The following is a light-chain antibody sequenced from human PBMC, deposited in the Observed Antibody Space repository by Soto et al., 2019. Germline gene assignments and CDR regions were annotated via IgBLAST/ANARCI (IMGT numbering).Light chain of an antibody. J-gene: IGLJ2*01. Sequence: QSALTQPASVSGSPGQSITISCTGTSSDVGGYNYVSWYQQHPGKAPKLMIYDVSNRPSGVSNRFSGSKSGNTASLTISGPQAEDEADYYCSSYTSSSSSVFGGGTKVTV. V-gene: IGLV2-14*01. CDR2: DVS. CDR3: SSYTSSSSSV. CDR1: SSDVGGYNY.